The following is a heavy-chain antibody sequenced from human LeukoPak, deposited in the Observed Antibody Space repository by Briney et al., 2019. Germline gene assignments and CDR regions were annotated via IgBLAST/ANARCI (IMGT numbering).Heavy chain of an antibody. Sequence: HTGGSLRLSCAASGFTFSSYAMNWVRQAPGKGLEWVSAITGSGGRTYYADSVKGRFTISRDNAKNSLYLQMNSLRAEDTAVYYCATSRGSWPDYFDYWGQGTLVTVSS. J-gene: IGHJ4*02. CDR3: ATSRGSWPDYFDY. D-gene: IGHD6-13*01. CDR1: GFTFSSYA. CDR2: ITGSGGRT. V-gene: IGHV3-23*01.